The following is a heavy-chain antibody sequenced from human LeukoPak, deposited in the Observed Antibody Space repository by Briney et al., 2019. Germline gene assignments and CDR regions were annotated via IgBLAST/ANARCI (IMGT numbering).Heavy chain of an antibody. CDR1: GFTFSSYA. Sequence: PGGSLRLSCAASGFTFSSYAMNWVRQAPGKGLEWVSFISGSGDTTYYADSVKGRFTISRDSSKNTLYLQMNSLRAADTALYYCTKDYDTVGYYSSDYWGQGTLVTVSS. J-gene: IGHJ4*02. CDR3: TKDYDTVGYYSSDY. CDR2: ISGSGDTT. V-gene: IGHV3-23*01. D-gene: IGHD3-22*01.